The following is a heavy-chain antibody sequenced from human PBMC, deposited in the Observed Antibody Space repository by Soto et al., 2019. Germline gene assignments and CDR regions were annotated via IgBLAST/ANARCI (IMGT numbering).Heavy chain of an antibody. CDR2: TYYTSKWYN. J-gene: IGHJ3*02. Sequence: SQTLSLTCAISGDSVSSNSAAWNWIRQSPSRGLEWLGRTYYTSKWYNDYAVSVKSRITINPDTSKNQFSLQLNSVTPDDSAVYYCARSPYSAVRAFDIWGQGTMVTVSS. CDR1: GDSVSSNSAA. CDR3: ARSPYSAVRAFDI. V-gene: IGHV6-1*01. D-gene: IGHD4-4*01.